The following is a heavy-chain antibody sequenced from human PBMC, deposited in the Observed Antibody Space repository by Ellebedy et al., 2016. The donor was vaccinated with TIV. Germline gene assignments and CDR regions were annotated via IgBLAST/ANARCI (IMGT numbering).Heavy chain of an antibody. J-gene: IGHJ6*02. CDR2: IRSDSRTI. D-gene: IGHD3-10*01. Sequence: GESLKISCAVSGFSVINYGMNWVRQAPGKGLEWLSYIRSDSRTIYYADSVKGRFTISRDNAGNSLFLQMNSLRAEDTAVYYCTRDTRAGSGGSTISYGMDVWGQGTTVTVSS. CDR1: GFSVINYG. V-gene: IGHV3-48*01. CDR3: TRDTRAGSGGSTISYGMDV.